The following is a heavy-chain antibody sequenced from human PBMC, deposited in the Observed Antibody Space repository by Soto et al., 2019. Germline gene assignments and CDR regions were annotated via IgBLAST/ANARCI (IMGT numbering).Heavy chain of an antibody. CDR2: IDHDGPT. J-gene: IGHJ4*02. V-gene: IGHV3-74*01. Sequence: EVQLVESGGGLVQPGGSLRLSCAGSGFIFSNYWMHWVRQAPGKGLEWVSRIDHDGPTDYADSVRGRFTISRDNAENTLYLQMNSLRPEDTAVYYCVSDSHGDYWGQGTLVTVSS. CDR1: GFIFSNYW. CDR3: VSDSHGDY.